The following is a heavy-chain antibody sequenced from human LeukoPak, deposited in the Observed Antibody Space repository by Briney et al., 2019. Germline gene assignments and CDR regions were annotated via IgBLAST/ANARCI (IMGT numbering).Heavy chain of an antibody. CDR3: ARELRLNHYFDY. Sequence: GGSLRLSCAASGFTFNSYAMSWVRQAPGKGLEWVAGISGSGGSTYHADSVKGRFTISRDTSKNTLYLQMNSLRAEDTAVYYCARELRLNHYFDYWGQGTLVTVSS. D-gene: IGHD3-3*01. CDR2: ISGSGGST. V-gene: IGHV3-23*01. CDR1: GFTFNSYA. J-gene: IGHJ4*02.